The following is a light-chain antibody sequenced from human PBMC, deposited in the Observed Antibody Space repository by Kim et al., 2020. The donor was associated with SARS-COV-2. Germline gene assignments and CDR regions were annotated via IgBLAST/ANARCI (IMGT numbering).Light chain of an antibody. Sequence: QPVLTQPPSASGTPGQRVTISCSGSSSNIGSNYVYWYQQLPGTAPKLLIYRNNQRPSGVPDRFSGSKSGTSASLAISGLQSEDEADYYCAAWDDSLSVLFGGWTKLTVL. CDR1: SSNIGSNY. J-gene: IGLJ2*01. CDR3: AAWDDSLSVL. CDR2: RNN. V-gene: IGLV1-47*01.